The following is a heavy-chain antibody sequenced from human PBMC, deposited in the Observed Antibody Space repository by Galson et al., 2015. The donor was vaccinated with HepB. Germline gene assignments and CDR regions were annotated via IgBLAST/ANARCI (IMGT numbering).Heavy chain of an antibody. D-gene: IGHD6-13*01. J-gene: IGHJ5*02. V-gene: IGHV4-31*03. CDR3: ARHEVAAAGMGWFDP. CDR1: GGFISSGGYY. CDR2: IYYSGST. Sequence: LSLTCTVSGGFISSGGYYWSWIRQHPGKGLEWIGYIYYSGSTYYNPSLKSRVTILVDTSKNQFSLKLSSVTAADTTVYYCARHEVAAAGMGWFDPWGQGTLVTVSS.